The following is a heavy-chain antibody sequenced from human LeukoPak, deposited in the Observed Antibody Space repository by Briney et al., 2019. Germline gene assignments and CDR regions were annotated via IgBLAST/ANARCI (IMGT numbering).Heavy chain of an antibody. V-gene: IGHV3-7*01. CDR2: IKQDGSEK. CDR1: GFTFSSHW. D-gene: IGHD6-19*01. J-gene: IGHJ4*02. CDR3: ARESGSSGWTHIDY. Sequence: GGSLRLSCIDSGFTFSSHWMSWVRQAPGKGLEWVANIKQDGSEKYYVDSVKGRFTISRDNAKNSLYLQMNSLRAEDTAVYYCARESGSSGWTHIDYWGQGTLVTVSS.